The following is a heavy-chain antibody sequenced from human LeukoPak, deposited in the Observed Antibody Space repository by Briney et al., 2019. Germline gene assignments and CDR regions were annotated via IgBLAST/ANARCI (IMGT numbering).Heavy chain of an antibody. CDR3: AREPGYSSSWYD. V-gene: IGHV1-69*01. CDR1: GGTFSSYA. J-gene: IGHJ1*01. Sequence: SVKVSCKASGGTFSSYAISWVRQAPGQGLEWMGGIIPIFGTSNYAQKFQGRVTITADESTSTAYMELSSLRSEDTAVYYCAREPGYSSSWYDWGQGTLVTVSS. CDR2: IIPIFGTS. D-gene: IGHD6-13*01.